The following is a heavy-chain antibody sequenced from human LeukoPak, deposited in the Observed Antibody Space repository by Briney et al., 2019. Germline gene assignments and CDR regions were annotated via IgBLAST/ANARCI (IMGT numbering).Heavy chain of an antibody. CDR1: GYTFTSYG. CDR3: AREVQPLADYGDYSWPQNHNWFDP. V-gene: IGHV1-18*01. CDR2: ISAYNGNT. J-gene: IGHJ5*02. D-gene: IGHD4-17*01. Sequence: ASVKVSCKASGYTFTSYGISWVRQAPGQGLEWMGWISAYNGNTNYAQKLQGRVTMTTDTSTSTAYMELRSLRSDDTAVYYCAREVQPLADYGDYSWPQNHNWFDPWGQGTLVTVSS.